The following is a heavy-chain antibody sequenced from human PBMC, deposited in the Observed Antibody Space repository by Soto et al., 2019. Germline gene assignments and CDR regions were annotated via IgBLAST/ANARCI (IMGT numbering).Heavy chain of an antibody. V-gene: IGHV3-23*01. CDR2: ISAGRVST. D-gene: IGHD5-12*01. J-gene: IGHJ4*02. CDR3: AKEGGRASGYNYGNTYFDY. Sequence: PGGSLRLSCAATGFTFCFNALSWVRQAPGKGLEWVSSISAGRVSTNYADSVRGRFTISRDNSKNTLYLQMNSLSAEDTAVYYCAKEGGRASGYNYGNTYFDYWGQGTRVTVSS. CDR1: GFTFCFNA.